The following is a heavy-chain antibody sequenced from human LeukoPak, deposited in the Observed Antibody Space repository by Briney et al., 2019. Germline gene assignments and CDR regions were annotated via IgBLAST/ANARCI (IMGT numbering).Heavy chain of an antibody. Sequence: LSGGSLRLSCAVSGFSVSSFGMSWVRQAPGKGLEWISAISVDGESAYYADSVKGRFIISRDNSKNTLYLQLSSLRAEDTAVYYYAQGYLSGWYPYWGLGSLVSVSS. CDR1: GFSVSSFG. D-gene: IGHD6-19*01. V-gene: IGHV3-23*01. CDR2: ISVDGESA. CDR3: AQGYLSGWYPY. J-gene: IGHJ4*02.